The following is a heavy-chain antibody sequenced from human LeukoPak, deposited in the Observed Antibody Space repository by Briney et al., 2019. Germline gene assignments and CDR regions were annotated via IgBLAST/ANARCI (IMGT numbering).Heavy chain of an antibody. CDR3: AVKGVEGWYFDL. CDR1: GGTFSSYA. J-gene: IGHJ2*01. CDR2: IIPIFGTA. V-gene: IGHV1-69*05. D-gene: IGHD2-15*01. Sequence: GSSVKVSCKASGGTFSSYAISWVRQAPGQGLEWMGGIIPIFGTANYAQKFQGRVTITTDESTSTAYMELSSLRSEDTAVYYCAVKGVEGWYFDLWGRGTLVTVSS.